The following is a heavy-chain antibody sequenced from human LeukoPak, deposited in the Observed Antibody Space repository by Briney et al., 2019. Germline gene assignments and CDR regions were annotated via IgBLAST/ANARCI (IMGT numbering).Heavy chain of an antibody. V-gene: IGHV1-69-2*01. J-gene: IGHJ3*02. Sequence: ASVTISCKVSGYTFTDYYMHWVQPAPPKGQEWMGLVDPEDGETIYPDKFQDRGTITAETSTDTAYMALSSLRLKDTAVYYCATASYCGGDCYWPDAFDIWGQGTMVTVSS. CDR1: GYTFTDYY. D-gene: IGHD2-21*01. CDR2: VDPEDGET. CDR3: ATASYCGGDCYWPDAFDI.